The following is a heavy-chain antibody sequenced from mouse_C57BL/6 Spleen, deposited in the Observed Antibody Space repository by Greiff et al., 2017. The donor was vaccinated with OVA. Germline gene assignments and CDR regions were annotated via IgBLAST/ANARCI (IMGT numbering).Heavy chain of an antibody. J-gene: IGHJ2*01. CDR1: GYSFTSYY. CDR2: IYPGSGNT. Sequence: VQRVESGPELVKPGASVKISCKASGYSFTSYYIHWVKQRPGQGLEWIGWIYPGSGNTKYNEKFKGKATLTADTSSSTAYMQLSSLTSEDSAVYYCARSYYDYFDYWGQGTTLTVSS. D-gene: IGHD2-4*01. CDR3: ARSYYDYFDY. V-gene: IGHV1-66*01.